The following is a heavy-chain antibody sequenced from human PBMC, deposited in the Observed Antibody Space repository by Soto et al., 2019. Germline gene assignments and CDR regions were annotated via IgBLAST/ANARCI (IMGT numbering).Heavy chain of an antibody. Sequence: EVQLVESGGGLVQPGGSLRLSCAASGFTFSSYWMHWVRQAPGKGLVWVSRINSDGSSTSYADSVKGRFTISRDNAKNTLYLQMNSLRAKDTAVYYCARDTGRDGYTRPPWFDPWGQGTLVTVSS. CDR1: GFTFSSYW. V-gene: IGHV3-74*01. CDR3: ARDTGRDGYTRPPWFDP. J-gene: IGHJ5*02. CDR2: INSDGSST. D-gene: IGHD5-12*01.